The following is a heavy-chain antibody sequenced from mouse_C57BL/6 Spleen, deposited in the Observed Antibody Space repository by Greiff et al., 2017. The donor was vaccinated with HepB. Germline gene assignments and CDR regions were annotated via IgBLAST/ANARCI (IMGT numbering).Heavy chain of an antibody. Sequence: VQLQQSGPELVKPGASVKMSCKASGYTFTDYYMHWVKQKPGKGLEWIGEIYPGSGNTYYNEKFKGKATLTADTSSSTAYMQLSSLTSEDSAVYFCAREGWLPYYFDYWGQGTTLTVSS. V-gene: IGHV1-83*01. J-gene: IGHJ2*01. CDR1: YTFTDYYM. D-gene: IGHD2-3*01. CDR2: YPGSGNTY. CDR3: REGWLPYYFDY.